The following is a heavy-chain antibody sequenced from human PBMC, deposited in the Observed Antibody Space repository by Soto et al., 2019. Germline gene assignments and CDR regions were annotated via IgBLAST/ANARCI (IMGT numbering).Heavy chain of an antibody. CDR1: GGSVSSGSYY. Sequence: QVQLQESGPGLVKPSETLSLTCTVSGGSVSSGSYYWSWIRQPPGKGLEWIGYIYYSGSTNYNPSLKRRVPISVDTSKKQFSLKLSSVTAADTAVYYCARGIEGWYQGRYYYGMDVWGQGTTVTVSS. CDR3: ARGIEGWYQGRYYYGMDV. CDR2: IYYSGST. D-gene: IGHD6-19*01. J-gene: IGHJ6*02. V-gene: IGHV4-61*01.